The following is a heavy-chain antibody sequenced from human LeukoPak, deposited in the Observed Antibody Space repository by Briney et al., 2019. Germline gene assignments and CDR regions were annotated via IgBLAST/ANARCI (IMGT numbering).Heavy chain of an antibody. J-gene: IGHJ4*02. Sequence: SETLSLTCTVSGGSISAADYFWGWIRQQPGKGLEWIGNIYYSGATFYNSSLKSRHTISVHTSKNQFSLKVTSVTAADTAVYCCARWSQSYYHNWGQGTLVTVAS. D-gene: IGHD2-15*01. CDR3: ARWSQSYYHN. V-gene: IGHV4-31*03. CDR1: GGSISAADYF. CDR2: IYYSGAT.